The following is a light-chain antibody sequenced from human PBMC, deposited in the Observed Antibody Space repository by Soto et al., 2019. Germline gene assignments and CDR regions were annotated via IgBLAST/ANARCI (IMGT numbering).Light chain of an antibody. CDR1: QDISNY. CDR3: QQYDNLPFS. CDR2: DAS. Sequence: DIQMSQSPSSLSASVGDRVTITCQASQDISNYLNWYQHKPGKLPKLLIYDASNLATGVPSRFSRSKAGTAFTFTITSLQPEDIATYYCQQYDNLPFSFGGGTKVEIK. J-gene: IGKJ4*01. V-gene: IGKV1-33*01.